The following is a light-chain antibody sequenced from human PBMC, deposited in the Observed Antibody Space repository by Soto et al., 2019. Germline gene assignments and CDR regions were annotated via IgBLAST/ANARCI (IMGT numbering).Light chain of an antibody. V-gene: IGKV3-15*01. CDR2: YAS. CDR1: QSVSTT. Sequence: EKMITHSAAALSVSPGEIATLPCRPGQSVSTTLAWYQQKPGXXARLLXYYASIRATGIPVRFSGSVSRTEFTLTISSLEPEESAVYYFQQYSDWPPWTFGQGTKVDIK. CDR3: QQYSDWPPWT. J-gene: IGKJ1*01.